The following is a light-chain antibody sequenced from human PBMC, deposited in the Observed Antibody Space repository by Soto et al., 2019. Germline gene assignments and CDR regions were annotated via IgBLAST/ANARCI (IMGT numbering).Light chain of an antibody. CDR3: QNYNSYSEA. CDR1: QTISSW. Sequence: IHMTPFPSTQCEFVGHSDAITCRASQTISSWLPWYQQKPGKAPKLLIYKASTLKSGVPSRFSGSGSGTEFTLTISSLQPDDFATYYCQNYNSYSEAFGQGTKVDIK. CDR2: KAS. J-gene: IGKJ1*01. V-gene: IGKV1-5*03.